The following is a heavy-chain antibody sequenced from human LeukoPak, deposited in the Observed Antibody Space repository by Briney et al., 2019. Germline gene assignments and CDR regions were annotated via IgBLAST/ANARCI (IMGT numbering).Heavy chain of an antibody. V-gene: IGHV4-61*02. J-gene: IGHJ4*02. Sequence: PSQTLSLTRTVSGGSISSGSYYWSWIRQPAGKGLEWIGRIYTSGSTNYNPSLKSRVTISVDTSKNQFSLKLSSVTAADTAVYYCARLYGSGSSLYFDYWGQGTLVTVSS. CDR3: ARLYGSGSSLYFDY. CDR1: GGSISSGSYY. CDR2: IYTSGST. D-gene: IGHD3-10*01.